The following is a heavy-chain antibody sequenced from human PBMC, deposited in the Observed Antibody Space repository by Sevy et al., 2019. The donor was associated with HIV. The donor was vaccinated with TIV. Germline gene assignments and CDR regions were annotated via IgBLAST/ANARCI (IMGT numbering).Heavy chain of an antibody. J-gene: IGHJ6*02. CDR3: ARDDVWGAAAGRAYYYYGMDV. V-gene: IGHV3-48*02. Sequence: GGFLRLSCAASGFTFSSYSMNWVRQAPGKGLEWVSYISSSSSTIYYADSVKGRFTISRDNAKNSLYLQMNSLRDEDTAVYYCARDDVWGAAAGRAYYYYGMDVWGQGTTVTVSS. CDR2: ISSSSSTI. D-gene: IGHD6-13*01. CDR1: GFTFSSYS.